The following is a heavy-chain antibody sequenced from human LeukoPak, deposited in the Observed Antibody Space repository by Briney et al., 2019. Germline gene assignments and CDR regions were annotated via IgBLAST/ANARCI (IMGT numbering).Heavy chain of an antibody. Sequence: RGSLRLSCAASGFTVSSNYMSWVRQAPGKGLEWVSVIYSGGSTYYADSVKGRFTISRDNSKNTLYLQMNSLRAEDTAVYYCASSGYSYGRYFDYWGQGTLVTVSS. J-gene: IGHJ4*02. CDR1: GFTVSSNY. D-gene: IGHD5-18*01. V-gene: IGHV3-53*01. CDR3: ASSGYSYGRYFDY. CDR2: IYSGGST.